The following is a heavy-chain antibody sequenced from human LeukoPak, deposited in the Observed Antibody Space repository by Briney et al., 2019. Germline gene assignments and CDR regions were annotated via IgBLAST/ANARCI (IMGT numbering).Heavy chain of an antibody. J-gene: IGHJ4*02. CDR3: ARDGECSSTSCYTGILTGYLDY. Sequence: GGSLRLSCAASGFTFSSYAMSWVRQAPGKGLEWVSAISGSGGSTYYADSVKGRFTISRDNSKNTLYLQMNSLRAEDTAVYYCARDGECSSTSCYTGILTGYLDYWGQGTLVTVSS. V-gene: IGHV3-23*01. D-gene: IGHD2-2*02. CDR2: ISGSGGST. CDR1: GFTFSSYA.